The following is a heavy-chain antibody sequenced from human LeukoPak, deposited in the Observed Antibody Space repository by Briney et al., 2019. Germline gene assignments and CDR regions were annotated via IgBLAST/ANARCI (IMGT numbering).Heavy chain of an antibody. CDR1: SGSFSGYY. J-gene: IGHJ4*02. CDR2: INHSGST. V-gene: IGHV4-34*01. Sequence: SETLSLTCAVYSGSFSGYYWNWIRQPPGKGLEWIGEINHSGSTDYNPSLKSRVTISVDTSKNQFSLKLSSVTAADTAVYYCADGSLGVFDYRGQGTLVTVSS. CDR3: ADGSLGVFDY. D-gene: IGHD3-10*01.